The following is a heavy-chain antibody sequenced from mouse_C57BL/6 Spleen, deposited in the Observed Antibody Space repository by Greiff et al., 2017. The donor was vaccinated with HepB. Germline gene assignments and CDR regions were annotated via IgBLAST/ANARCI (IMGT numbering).Heavy chain of an antibody. CDR3: TGTYYYGSSPAWFAY. V-gene: IGHV6-3*01. J-gene: IGHJ3*01. CDR1: GFTFSNYW. CDR2: IRLKSDNYAT. D-gene: IGHD1-1*01. Sequence: EVMLVESGGGLVQPGGSMKLSCVASGFTFSNYWMNWVRQSPEQGLEWVAQIRLKSDNYATNYAESVKGRFTISRADSKSSVYLQMNNLRAEDTGIYYCTGTYYYGSSPAWFAYWGQGTLVTVSA.